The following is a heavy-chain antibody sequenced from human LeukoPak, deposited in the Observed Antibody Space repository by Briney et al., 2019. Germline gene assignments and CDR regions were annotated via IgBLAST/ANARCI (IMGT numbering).Heavy chain of an antibody. J-gene: IGHJ4*02. CDR2: IGTGRDT. CDR1: GFTFTTYA. CDR3: AKNSPGRAIDY. Sequence: GGSLRLSCAASGFTFTTYAMSWVRQAPGKGLEWVSTIGTGRDTYYADSVKGRFTISRDNSKNALSLQMNSLRAEDTAKYYCAKNSPGRAIDYWGQGTLVIVSS. V-gene: IGHV3-23*01. D-gene: IGHD2-15*01.